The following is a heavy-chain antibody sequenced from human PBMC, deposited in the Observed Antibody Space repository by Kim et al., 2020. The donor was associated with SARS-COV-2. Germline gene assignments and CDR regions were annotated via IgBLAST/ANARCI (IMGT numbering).Heavy chain of an antibody. CDR3: ARDGSTMVRGVMIGYYGMDV. Sequence: ASVKVSCKASGYTFTSYAMHWVRQAPGQRLEWMGWINAGNGNTKYSQKFQGRVTITRDTSASTAYMELSSLRSEDTAVYYCARDGSTMVRGVMIGYYGMDVWGQGTTVTVSS. D-gene: IGHD3-10*01. CDR2: INAGNGNT. J-gene: IGHJ6*02. V-gene: IGHV1-3*01. CDR1: GYTFTSYA.